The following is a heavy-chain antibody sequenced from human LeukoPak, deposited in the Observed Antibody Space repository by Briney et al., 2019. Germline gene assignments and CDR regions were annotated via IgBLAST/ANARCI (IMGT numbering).Heavy chain of an antibody. Sequence: GGSLRLSCAASGFTFSNAWMSWVRQAPGKGLEWVSTISGSSDSTYYADSVKGRFTISRDNSKNTLYLQMNSLRAEDTAVYYCVTARLFSGSYYFDYWGQGTLVTVSS. CDR3: VTARLFSGSYYFDY. D-gene: IGHD2-21*01. CDR2: ISGSSDST. V-gene: IGHV3-23*01. J-gene: IGHJ4*02. CDR1: GFTFSNAW.